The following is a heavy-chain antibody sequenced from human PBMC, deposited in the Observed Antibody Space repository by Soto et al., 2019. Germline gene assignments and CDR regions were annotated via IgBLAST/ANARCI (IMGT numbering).Heavy chain of an antibody. CDR2: INPNSGGT. D-gene: IGHD2-2*03. V-gene: IGHV1-2*04. Sequence: QGLERMGWINPNSGGTNYAQKFQGWVTMTRDTSISTAYMELSRLRSDDTAVYYCARASDGYCSSTSCYWFAPWLQGTPVIVSS. CDR3: ARASDGYCSSTSCYWFAP. J-gene: IGHJ5*02.